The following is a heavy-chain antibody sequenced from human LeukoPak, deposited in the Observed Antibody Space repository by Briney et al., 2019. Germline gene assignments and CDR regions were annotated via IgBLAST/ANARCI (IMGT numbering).Heavy chain of an antibody. D-gene: IGHD6-13*01. CDR1: GFTFSSYG. J-gene: IGHJ6*02. Sequence: PGGSLRLSCAASGFTFSSYGMHWVRQAPGKGLEWVAVIWYDGSNKYYADSVKGRFTISRDNSKNTLYLQMNSLRAEDTAVYYCAREMGFVGQQLAAYYYYGMDVWGQGTTVTVSS. CDR3: AREMGFVGQQLAAYYYYGMDV. V-gene: IGHV3-33*01. CDR2: IWYDGSNK.